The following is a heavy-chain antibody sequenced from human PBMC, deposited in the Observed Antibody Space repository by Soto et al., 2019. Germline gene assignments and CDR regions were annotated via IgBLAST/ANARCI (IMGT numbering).Heavy chain of an antibody. V-gene: IGHV4-61*01. CDR3: ARDFAYFDS. CDR2: VYHTGRT. Sequence: SETLSLTCTVSGGSFKSGSYSWSWIRQPPGKGLEWIGYVYHTGRTSYNPSLKSRVSISMDTSKNQFSLNLDSVTAADTAVYFCARDFAYFDSWGRGTLVTVSS. CDR1: GGSFKSGSYS. J-gene: IGHJ4*02. D-gene: IGHD3-3*01.